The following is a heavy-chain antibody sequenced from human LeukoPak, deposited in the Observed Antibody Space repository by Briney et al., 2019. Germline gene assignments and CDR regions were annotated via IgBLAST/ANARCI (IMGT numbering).Heavy chain of an antibody. D-gene: IGHD6-19*01. CDR3: ARLISGWPYYFDY. CDR1: GGSISSYY. Sequence: SETLSLTCTVSGGSISSYYWSWIRQPPGKGQEWIGYIYYSGSTNYNPSLKSRVTISVDTSKNQFSLRLSSVTAADTAVYYCARLISGWPYYFDYWGQGTLVTVSS. V-gene: IGHV4-59*08. J-gene: IGHJ4*02. CDR2: IYYSGST.